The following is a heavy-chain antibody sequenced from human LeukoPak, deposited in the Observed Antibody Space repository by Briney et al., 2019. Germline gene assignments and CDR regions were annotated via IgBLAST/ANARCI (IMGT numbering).Heavy chain of an antibody. CDR2: IYSGGST. CDR1: GFTVSSNY. D-gene: IGHD1-26*01. J-gene: IGHJ4*02. Sequence: GGSLRLSCAASGFTVSSNYMSWVRQAPGKGLEWVSVIYSGGSTYHADSLKGRFTISRDNSKNTLYLQMNSLRDEDTAVYYCARERQMGGTPFDYWGQGSLVTVSS. V-gene: IGHV3-53*05. CDR3: ARERQMGGTPFDY.